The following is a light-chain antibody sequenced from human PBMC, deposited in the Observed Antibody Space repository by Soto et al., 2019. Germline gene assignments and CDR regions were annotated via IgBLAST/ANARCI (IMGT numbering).Light chain of an antibody. Sequence: EIVLTQSPGTLSLSPGERATLSCRASQNISSSFLAWYQQKPGQAPRLLIYDASTRATGVPDRFSGTGSGTDFTLTISGLEPEDFAMFFSQQYDRSQWTFGQGTKVEIK. V-gene: IGKV3-20*01. CDR2: DAS. CDR3: QQYDRSQWT. J-gene: IGKJ1*01. CDR1: QNISSSF.